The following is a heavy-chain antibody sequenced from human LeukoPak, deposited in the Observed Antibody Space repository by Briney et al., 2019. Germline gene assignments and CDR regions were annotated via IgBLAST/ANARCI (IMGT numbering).Heavy chain of an antibody. CDR2: IVVGSGNT. D-gene: IGHD2-15*01. V-gene: IGHV1-58*01. Sequence: SVKVSCKASGFTFTSSAVQWVRQGRGQRLEWIGWIVVGSGNTNYAQKFQERVTITRDMSTSTAYMELSSLRSEDTAVYYCAAERFCSGGSCWAPFDYWGQGTLVTVSS. CDR3: AAERFCSGGSCWAPFDY. CDR1: GFTFTSSA. J-gene: IGHJ4*02.